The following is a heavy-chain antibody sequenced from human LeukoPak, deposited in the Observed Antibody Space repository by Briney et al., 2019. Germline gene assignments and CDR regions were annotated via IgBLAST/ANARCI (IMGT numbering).Heavy chain of an antibody. V-gene: IGHV3-7*01. CDR1: GFTFSTYW. J-gene: IGHJ4*02. Sequence: PGGSLRLSCAASGFTFSTYWMTWARQAPGKGLEWVANIKQDESEKFYVDSVKGRFTISRDNAKNSLSLQMSSLRADDTAAYYCARGYYDFWSGYYKGVFDYWGQGTLVTVSS. CDR3: ARGYYDFWSGYYKGVFDY. D-gene: IGHD3-3*01. CDR2: IKQDESEK.